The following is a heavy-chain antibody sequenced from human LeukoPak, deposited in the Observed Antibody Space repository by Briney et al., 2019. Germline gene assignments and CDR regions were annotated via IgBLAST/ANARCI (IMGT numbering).Heavy chain of an antibody. CDR3: ARGVTMVRGVMKPNWKPDAFDI. J-gene: IGHJ3*02. CDR1: GGSFSGYY. CDR2: INHSGST. V-gene: IGHV4-34*01. D-gene: IGHD3-10*01. Sequence: SETLSLTCAVYGGSFSGYYWSWIRQPPGKGLEWIGEINHSGSTNYNPSLKSRVTISVDTSKNQFSLKLSSVTAADTAVYYCARGVTMVRGVMKPNWKPDAFDIWGQGTMVTVSS.